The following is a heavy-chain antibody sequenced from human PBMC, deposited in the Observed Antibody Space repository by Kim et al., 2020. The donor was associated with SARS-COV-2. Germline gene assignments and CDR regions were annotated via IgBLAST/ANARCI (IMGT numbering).Heavy chain of an antibody. Sequence: GGSLRLSCAASGFTFSSYAMSWVRQAPGKGLEWVSAISGSGGSTYYADSVKGRFTISRDNSKNTLYLQMNSLRAEDTAVYYCAKAGDHYDSSGTDYWGQGALVTVSS. CDR2: ISGSGGST. CDR3: AKAGDHYDSSGTDY. J-gene: IGHJ4*02. V-gene: IGHV3-23*01. CDR1: GFTFSSYA. D-gene: IGHD3-22*01.